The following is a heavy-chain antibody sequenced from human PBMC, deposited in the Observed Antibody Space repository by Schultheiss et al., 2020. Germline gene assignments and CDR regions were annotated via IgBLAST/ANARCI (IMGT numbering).Heavy chain of an antibody. D-gene: IGHD3-9*01. CDR3: ARELRLTGYYFFDY. CDR2: IYTSGST. Sequence: SETLSLTCTVSGGSISSYYWSWIRQPAGKGLEWIGRIYTSGSTNYNPSLKSRVTMSVDTSKNQFSLKLSSVTAADTAVYYCARELRLTGYYFFDYWGQGTLVTVSS. V-gene: IGHV4-4*07. J-gene: IGHJ4*02. CDR1: GGSISSYY.